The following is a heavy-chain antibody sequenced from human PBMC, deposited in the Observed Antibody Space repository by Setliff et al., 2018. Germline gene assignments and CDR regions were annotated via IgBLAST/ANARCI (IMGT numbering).Heavy chain of an antibody. Sequence: SETLSLTCTVSGYSISSGYIGGWIRQPPGKGLEWVGNIGHTGSINYNPSLKSRLTISRDTSKNQVSLKLNSVTATDTAVYYCARDLGHGGDSDYWGQGILVTVSS. CDR2: IGHTGSI. D-gene: IGHD2-21*02. CDR3: ARDLGHGGDSDY. CDR1: GYSISSGYI. V-gene: IGHV4-38-2*02. J-gene: IGHJ4*02.